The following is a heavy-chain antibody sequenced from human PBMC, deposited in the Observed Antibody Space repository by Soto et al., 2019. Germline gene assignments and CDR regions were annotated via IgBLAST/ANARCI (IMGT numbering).Heavy chain of an antibody. V-gene: IGHV1-69*06. J-gene: IGHJ6*03. D-gene: IGHD5-18*01. Sequence: GASVKVSCKASGGTFSSYAISWVRQAPGQGLEWMGGIIPIFGTANYAQKFQGRVTITADKSTSTAYMELSSLRSEDTAVYYCARDCRDSYGLYDYYYDYMDVWGKGTTVTVSS. CDR3: ARDCRDSYGLYDYYYDYMDV. CDR2: IIPIFGTA. CDR1: GGTFSSYA.